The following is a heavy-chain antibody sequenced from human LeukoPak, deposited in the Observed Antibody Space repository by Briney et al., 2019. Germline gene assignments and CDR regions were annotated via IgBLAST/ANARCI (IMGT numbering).Heavy chain of an antibody. CDR2: IYYSGST. D-gene: IGHD2-21*02. J-gene: IGHJ3*02. Sequence: SETLSLTCTVSGGSISSYYWSWIRQPPGKGLEWNGYIYYSGSTNYNPSLKSRVTISVDTSKNQFSLKLSSVTAADTAVYYCARDVVVTAVYAFDIWGQGTMVTVSS. CDR1: GGSISSYY. V-gene: IGHV4-59*01. CDR3: ARDVVVTAVYAFDI.